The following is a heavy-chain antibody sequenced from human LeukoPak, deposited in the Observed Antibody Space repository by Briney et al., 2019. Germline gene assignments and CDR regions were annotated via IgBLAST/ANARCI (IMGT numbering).Heavy chain of an antibody. CDR2: IYHSGST. J-gene: IGHJ4*02. V-gene: IGHV4-30-2*01. CDR1: GGSISSGGYS. Sequence: PSETLSLTCAVSGGSISSGGYSWSWIRQPPGKGLEWIGYIYHSGSTYYNPSLKSRVTISVDTSKNQFSLKLSSVTAADTAVYYCARAQRVTTVTYYFDYWGQGTLVTVSS. D-gene: IGHD4-17*01. CDR3: ARAQRVTTVTYYFDY.